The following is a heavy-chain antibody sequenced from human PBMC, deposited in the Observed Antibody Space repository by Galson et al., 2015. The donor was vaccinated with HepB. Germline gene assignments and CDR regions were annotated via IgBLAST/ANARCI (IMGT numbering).Heavy chain of an antibody. CDR3: ARETYNWIDGATYGLDV. J-gene: IGHJ6*02. V-gene: IGHV1-24*01. CDR1: GYTLTELS. Sequence: SVKVSCKVSGYTLTELSMHWVRQAPGKGLEWMGGFDPEDGETIYAQKFQGRVTMAEDTSTDTAYMELSSLRSEDTAVYYCARETYNWIDGATYGLDVWGQGTTVTVSS. D-gene: IGHD1-20*01. CDR2: FDPEDGET.